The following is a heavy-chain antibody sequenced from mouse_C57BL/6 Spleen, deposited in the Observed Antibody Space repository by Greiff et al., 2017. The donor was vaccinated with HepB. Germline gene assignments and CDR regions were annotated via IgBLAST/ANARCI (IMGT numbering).Heavy chain of an antibody. CDR1: GYTFTSYW. Sequence: VQLQQPGAELVRPGSSVKLSCKASGYTFTSYWMHWVKQRPIQGLEWIGNIDPSDSETHYNQKFKDKATLTVDKSSSTAYMQLSSLTSEDSAVYYCASYYGRTGDWYFDVWGTGTTVTVSS. V-gene: IGHV1-52*01. J-gene: IGHJ1*03. CDR2: IDPSDSET. CDR3: ASYYGRTGDWYFDV. D-gene: IGHD1-1*01.